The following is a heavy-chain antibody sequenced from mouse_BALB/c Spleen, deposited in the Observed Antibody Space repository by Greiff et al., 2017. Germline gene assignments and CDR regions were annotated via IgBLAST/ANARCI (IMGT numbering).Heavy chain of an antibody. V-gene: IGHV1S29*02. Sequence: EVQLQQSGPELVKPGASVKISCKASGYTFTDYKMHWVKQSHGKSLEWIGYIYPYNGGTGYNQKFKSKATLTVDNSSSTAYMELRSLTSEDSAVYYCARQGGYYGFAYWGQGTLVTVSA. J-gene: IGHJ3*01. CDR2: IYPYNGGT. D-gene: IGHD2-3*01. CDR1: GYTFTDYK. CDR3: ARQGGYYGFAY.